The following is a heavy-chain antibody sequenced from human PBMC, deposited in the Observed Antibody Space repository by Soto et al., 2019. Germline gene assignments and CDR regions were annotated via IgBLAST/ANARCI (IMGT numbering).Heavy chain of an antibody. CDR3: AGLSEVRGVN. J-gene: IGHJ4*02. Sequence: SETLSLTCAVYGGSFSGYYWSWIRQPPGKGLEWIGEINHSGSTNYNPSLKSRVTISVDTSKNQFSLKLSSVTAADTAVYYCAGLSEVRGVNWGQGTLVTVSS. CDR2: INHSGST. D-gene: IGHD3-10*01. V-gene: IGHV4-34*01. CDR1: GGSFSGYY.